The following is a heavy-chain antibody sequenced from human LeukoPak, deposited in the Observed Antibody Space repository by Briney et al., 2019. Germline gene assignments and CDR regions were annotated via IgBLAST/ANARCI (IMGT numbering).Heavy chain of an antibody. CDR3: ARDKYGSLDH. V-gene: IGHV4-59*11. CDR1: NGSISRHY. J-gene: IGHJ4*02. D-gene: IGHD2-2*01. CDR2: NTGR. Sequence: SETLSLTCTVSNGSISRHYWSWIRQPPGKGLEWIGYNTGRNDNPSLKSRVTISVDTSTNRFSLRLTSVTAADTAMYYCARDKYGSLDHWGQGILVTVSS.